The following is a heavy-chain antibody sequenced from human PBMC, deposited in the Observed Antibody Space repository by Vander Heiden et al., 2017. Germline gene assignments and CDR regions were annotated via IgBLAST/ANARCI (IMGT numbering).Heavy chain of an antibody. CDR3: AKGGVLGAATPYYFHF. D-gene: IGHD1-26*01. Sequence: EVVLLESGGGLVQPGGYLRLCWVASGFFFRNYGMTWVRQAPGKGLEWVSSFSGSGDNTYYADSVKGRFTISRDNSRNTVFLPMNSLRVEDTAVYFCAKGGVLGAATPYYFHFWGQGTLVSVSS. CDR2: FSGSGDNT. CDR1: GFFFRNYG. J-gene: IGHJ4*02. V-gene: IGHV3-23*01.